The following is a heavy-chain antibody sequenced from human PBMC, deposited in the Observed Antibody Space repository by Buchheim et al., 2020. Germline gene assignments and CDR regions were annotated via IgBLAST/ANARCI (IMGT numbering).Heavy chain of an antibody. Sequence: QLQLQESGSGLVKPSQTLSLTCTVSGGSISSGGYYWSWIRQHPGKGLEWIGYIYYSGSTYYNPSLKSRVTISVDTSKNQFSLKLSSVTAADTAVYYCARDCRAYGDYPVSNWFDPWGQGTL. CDR2: IYYSGST. CDR3: ARDCRAYGDYPVSNWFDP. J-gene: IGHJ5*02. CDR1: GGSISSGGYY. D-gene: IGHD4-17*01. V-gene: IGHV4-31*03.